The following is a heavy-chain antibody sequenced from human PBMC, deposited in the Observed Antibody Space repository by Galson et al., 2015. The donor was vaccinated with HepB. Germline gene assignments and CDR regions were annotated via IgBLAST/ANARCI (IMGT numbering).Heavy chain of an antibody. CDR1: GYTFTTYA. Sequence: SVKVSCKASGYTFTTYALHWVRQAPGQGLEWMGWINTNTGDPTYAQGSAGRFVFSLDTSVSTAYLQISSLKAEDTAVYYCARAEGSGYYYVGYWGQGTLVTVSS. J-gene: IGHJ4*02. D-gene: IGHD3-22*01. V-gene: IGHV7-4-1*02. CDR3: ARAEGSGYYYVGY. CDR2: INTNTGDP.